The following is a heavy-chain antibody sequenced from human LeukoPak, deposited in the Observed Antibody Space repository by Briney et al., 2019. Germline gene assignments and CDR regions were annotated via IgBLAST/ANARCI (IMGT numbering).Heavy chain of an antibody. CDR3: TSRLGTVTKYDY. Sequence: PGGSLRVSCAASGFIFSGCSLSWVRQAPGKGLEWVATINEIGSQTYYDDSVKGRFTISRDNARNSLFQEMRSLRVEDTAVYYCTSRLGTVTKYDYWGQGTLVTVSS. D-gene: IGHD4-11*01. J-gene: IGHJ4*02. CDR1: GFIFSGCS. CDR2: INEIGSQT. V-gene: IGHV3-7*01.